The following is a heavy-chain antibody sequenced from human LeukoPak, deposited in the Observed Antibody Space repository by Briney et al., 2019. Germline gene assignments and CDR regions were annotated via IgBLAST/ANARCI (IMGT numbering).Heavy chain of an antibody. CDR3: ARAVDTAMGFVDY. CDR2: IWYDGSNK. CDR1: GFTFSSYG. V-gene: IGHV3-33*01. D-gene: IGHD5-18*01. Sequence: GGSLRLSCAASGFTFSSYGMHWVRQAPGKGLEWVAVIWYDGSNKYYADSVKGRFTISRDNSKNTLYLQMDSLRAEDTAVYYCARAVDTAMGFVDYWGQGTLVTASS. J-gene: IGHJ4*02.